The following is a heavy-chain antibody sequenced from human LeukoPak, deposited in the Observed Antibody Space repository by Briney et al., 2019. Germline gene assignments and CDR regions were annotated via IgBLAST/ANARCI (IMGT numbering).Heavy chain of an antibody. J-gene: IGHJ4*02. CDR3: ARAAAGTGGDY. Sequence: RASVKVYCKASGGTFSSYTISWERQAPGQGLEWMGRIIPILGIANYAQKFQGRVTITSDKSTSTAYMELSSLRSEDTAVYYCARAAAGTGGDYWGQGTLVTVSS. V-gene: IGHV1-69*02. CDR1: GGTFSSYT. D-gene: IGHD6-13*01. CDR2: IIPILGIA.